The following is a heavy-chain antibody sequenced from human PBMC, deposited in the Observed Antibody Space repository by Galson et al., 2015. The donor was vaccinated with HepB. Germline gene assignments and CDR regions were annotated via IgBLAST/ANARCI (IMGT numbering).Heavy chain of an antibody. Sequence: SLRLSCAASGFTFSSYGMHWVRQAPGKGLEWVAFIRYDGSNKYYADSVKGRFTISRDNSKNTLYLQMNSLRAEDTAVYYCAYGGNSGAWDFDYWGQGTLVTVSS. CDR1: GFTFSSYG. CDR3: AYGGNSGAWDFDY. V-gene: IGHV3-30*02. D-gene: IGHD4-23*01. CDR2: IRYDGSNK. J-gene: IGHJ4*02.